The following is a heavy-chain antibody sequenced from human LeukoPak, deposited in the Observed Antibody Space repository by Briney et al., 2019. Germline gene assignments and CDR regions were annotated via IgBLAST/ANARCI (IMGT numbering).Heavy chain of an antibody. J-gene: IGHJ4*02. CDR3: ARVHTWGTDYFDY. CDR2: IIPIFGTA. D-gene: IGHD3-16*01. V-gene: IGHV1-69*05. Sequence: ASVKVSCKASGGTFSSYAISWVRQAPGQGLEWMGGIIPIFGTANYAQKFQGRVTITTDESTSTAYMELSSLRSEDTAVYYCARVHTWGTDYFDYWGQGTLVTVSS. CDR1: GGTFSSYA.